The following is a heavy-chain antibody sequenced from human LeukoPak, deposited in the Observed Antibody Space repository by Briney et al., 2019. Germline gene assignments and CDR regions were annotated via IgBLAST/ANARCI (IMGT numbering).Heavy chain of an antibody. CDR1: GFIFSSYA. J-gene: IGHJ4*02. CDR3: AKDFWSGYYPDY. D-gene: IGHD3-3*01. Sequence: GGSLRLSCAASGFIFSSYAMSWVRQAPGKGLEWVSGSGSGGSTHYADSVEGRFTISRDNSKNALYLQMNSLRAEDTAVYYCAKDFWSGYYPDYWGQGTLVTVSS. CDR2: SGSGGST. V-gene: IGHV3-23*01.